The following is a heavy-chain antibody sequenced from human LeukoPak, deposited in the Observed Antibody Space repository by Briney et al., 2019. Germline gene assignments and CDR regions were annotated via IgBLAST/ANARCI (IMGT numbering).Heavy chain of an antibody. CDR3: ARHYGYSSSSWDPFDY. Sequence: SETLSLTCTVSGGSISRYYWSWIRQPPGKGLEYIGYIYYTGTTHYNPSLKGRVTISVDRPKNQFSLKLSSVTAADTAVYYCARHYGYSSSSWDPFDYWGQGTLVTVSS. V-gene: IGHV4-59*08. CDR2: IYYTGTT. D-gene: IGHD6-13*01. CDR1: GGSISRYY. J-gene: IGHJ4*02.